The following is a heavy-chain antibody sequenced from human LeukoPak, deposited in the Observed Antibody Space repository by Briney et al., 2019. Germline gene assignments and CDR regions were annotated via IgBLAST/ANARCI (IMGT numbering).Heavy chain of an antibody. CDR2: IRYDGSNK. V-gene: IGHV3-30*02. CDR3: AKVDSMIVVETSVDY. Sequence: GGSLRLSCAASGFTFSSYGMHWVRQAPGKGLEWVAFIRYDGSNKYYADSVKGRFTISRDNSKNTLYLQMNSLRAEDTAVYYCAKVDSMIVVETSVDYWGQGTLVTVSS. D-gene: IGHD3-22*01. J-gene: IGHJ4*02. CDR1: GFTFSSYG.